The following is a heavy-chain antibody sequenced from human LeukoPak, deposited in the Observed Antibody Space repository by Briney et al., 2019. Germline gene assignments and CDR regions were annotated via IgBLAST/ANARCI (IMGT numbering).Heavy chain of an antibody. V-gene: IGHV4-38-2*02. Sequence: SETLSLTCTVSGYSISSGYYWGWIRQPPGEGLEWIGSIYHSGSTYYNPSLKSRVTISVDTSKNQFSLKLSSVTAADTAVYYCAREFVVVTAIPYTPGHNWFDPWGQGTLVTVSS. J-gene: IGHJ5*02. D-gene: IGHD2-21*02. CDR3: AREFVVVTAIPYTPGHNWFDP. CDR1: GYSISSGYY. CDR2: IYHSGST.